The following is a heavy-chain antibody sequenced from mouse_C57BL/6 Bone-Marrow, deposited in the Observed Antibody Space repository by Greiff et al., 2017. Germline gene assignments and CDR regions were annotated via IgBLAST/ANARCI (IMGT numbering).Heavy chain of an antibody. CDR1: GYTFTSYW. J-gene: IGHJ4*01. CDR2: IDPSDSYT. V-gene: IGHV1-69*01. CDR3: ARARIYYDYEDYAMDY. Sequence: QVQLKQPGAELVMPGASVKLSCKASGYTFTSYWMHWVKQRPGQGLEWIGEIDPSDSYTNYNQKFKGKSTLTVDKSSSTAYMQLSSLTSEDSAVYYCARARIYYDYEDYAMDYWGQGTSVTVSS. D-gene: IGHD2-4*01.